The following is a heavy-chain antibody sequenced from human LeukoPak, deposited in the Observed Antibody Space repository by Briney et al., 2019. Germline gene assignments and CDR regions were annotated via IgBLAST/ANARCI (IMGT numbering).Heavy chain of an antibody. CDR2: INWDGGST. CDR1: GFTFDDYT. D-gene: IGHD6-19*01. CDR3: AKDFRAISVAGTYYFDC. Sequence: GGSLRLSCAASGFTFDDYTMHWIRQAPGKGLEWVSLINWDGGSTYYADSVKGRFTISRDNSKNSLYLQMNSLGAEDTALYYCAKDFRAISVAGTYYFDCWGQGTLVTVSS. V-gene: IGHV3-43*01. J-gene: IGHJ4*02.